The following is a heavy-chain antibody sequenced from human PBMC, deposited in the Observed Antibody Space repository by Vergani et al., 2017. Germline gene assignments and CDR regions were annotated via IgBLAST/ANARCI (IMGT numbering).Heavy chain of an antibody. CDR1: GFTFSSYA. CDR3: ARDTWIQLWPVDYYCFYYIDV. Sequence: QVQLVESGGGVVQPGRSLRLSCAASGFTFSSYAMHWVRQAPGKGLELVAVISYDGSNKYYADSVKGRFTISRDNSKNTLYLQMNSLRAEDTAVYYCARDTWIQLWPVDYYCFYYIDVWGKGTTVTVSS. V-gene: IGHV3-30-3*01. CDR2: ISYDGSNK. J-gene: IGHJ6*03. D-gene: IGHD5-18*01.